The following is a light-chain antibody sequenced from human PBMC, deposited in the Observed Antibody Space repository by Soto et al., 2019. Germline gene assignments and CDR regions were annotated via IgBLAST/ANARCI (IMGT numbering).Light chain of an antibody. CDR2: KAS. J-gene: IGKJ2*01. CDR1: QSFTTW. V-gene: IGKV1-5*03. Sequence: DIQMTQSPSTLSASVGDSVTITCRASQSFTTWSAWYQQKPGKAPKLLIQKASTLESGVPSRFSGSGSGTEFILTITNLQPDDFATYYCQQYNSYPYTFGQGTKVDIK. CDR3: QQYNSYPYT.